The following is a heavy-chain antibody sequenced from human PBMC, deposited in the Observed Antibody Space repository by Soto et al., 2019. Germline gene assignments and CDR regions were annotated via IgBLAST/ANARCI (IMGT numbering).Heavy chain of an antibody. CDR3: ARVHTVTHYYFDY. J-gene: IGHJ4*02. Sequence: SETLSLTCTVSGGSISSGGYYWNWIRQHPGKGLEWIGYSYYSGSTYYNPSLKSRVTISVDTSKNQFSLKLSSVTAADTAVYYCARVHTVTHYYFDYWGQGTLVTVSS. D-gene: IGHD4-17*01. CDR1: GGSISSGGYY. V-gene: IGHV4-31*03. CDR2: SYYSGST.